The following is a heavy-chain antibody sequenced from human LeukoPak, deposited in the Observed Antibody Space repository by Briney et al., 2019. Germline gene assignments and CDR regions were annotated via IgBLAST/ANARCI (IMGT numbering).Heavy chain of an antibody. J-gene: IGHJ5*01. V-gene: IGHV1-8*01. Sequence: ASVKVSCKASGYTFTSDDINWVRQATGQGLEWKGWMNPNSGNTGYAQKCQGRVTMTGDTSISTAYMELRSLTSEDTAMYYCARGVFNVDYHLDSWGQGTLVTVSS. CDR1: GYTFTSDD. CDR3: ARGVFNVDYHLDS. CDR2: MNPNSGNT. D-gene: IGHD3-10*01.